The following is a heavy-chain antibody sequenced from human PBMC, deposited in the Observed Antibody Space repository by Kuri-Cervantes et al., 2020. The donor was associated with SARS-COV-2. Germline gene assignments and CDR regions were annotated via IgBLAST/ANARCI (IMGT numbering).Heavy chain of an antibody. V-gene: IGHV3-23*01. CDR1: GFTFSSFA. CDR3: AKGIAAAADFDY. Sequence: GESLKISCAASGFTFSSFALSWVRQAPGKGLEWVSGISDSGGNTNYADSVKGRFSVSRDNSKNTLYLQMNSLRAEDTAVYYCAKGIAAAADFDYWGQGTLVTVSS. CDR2: ISDSGGNT. J-gene: IGHJ4*02. D-gene: IGHD6-13*01.